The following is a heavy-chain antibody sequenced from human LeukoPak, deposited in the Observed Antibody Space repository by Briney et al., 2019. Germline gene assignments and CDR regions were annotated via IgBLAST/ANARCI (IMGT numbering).Heavy chain of an antibody. J-gene: IGHJ4*02. CDR2: MSTNSGNT. CDR3: ARGSWASGYFVDY. CDR1: GYTFISYD. Sequence: ASVKVSCKASGYTFISYDINWVRQATGQGLEWMGWMSTNSGNTGYAQKFQGRITITRDTSISTAYMELSSPRSEDTAVYYCARGSWASGYFVDYWGQGTLVTVSS. D-gene: IGHD3-3*01. V-gene: IGHV1-8*03.